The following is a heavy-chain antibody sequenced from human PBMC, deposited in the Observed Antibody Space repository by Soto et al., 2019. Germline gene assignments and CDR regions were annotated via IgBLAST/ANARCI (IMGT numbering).Heavy chain of an antibody. D-gene: IGHD3-10*01. J-gene: IGHJ4*02. CDR1: VFTFSSYS. CDR2: ISSSSSTI. CDR3: ARDLRYGSGPPYYFDY. V-gene: IGHV3-48*02. Sequence: WWSLRLSCSASVFTFSSYSMNWGRQAPGKGPEWVSYISSSSSTIYYADSVKGRFTISRDNAKNSLYLQMNSLRDEDTAVYYCARDLRYGSGPPYYFDYWGQGTLVTVSS.